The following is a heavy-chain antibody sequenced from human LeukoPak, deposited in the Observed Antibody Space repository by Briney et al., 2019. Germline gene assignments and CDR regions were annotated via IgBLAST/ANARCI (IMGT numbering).Heavy chain of an antibody. J-gene: IGHJ4*02. CDR3: AGGVYYDSSGYFDY. V-gene: IGHV1-69*05. Sequence: ASVKVSCKASGGTFSSYAISWVRQAPGQGLEWMGRIIPIFGTANYAQKFQGRVTITTDESTSTAYMELSSLRSEDTAVYYCAGGVYYDSSGYFDYWGQGTLVTVSS. D-gene: IGHD3-22*01. CDR1: GGTFSSYA. CDR2: IIPIFGTA.